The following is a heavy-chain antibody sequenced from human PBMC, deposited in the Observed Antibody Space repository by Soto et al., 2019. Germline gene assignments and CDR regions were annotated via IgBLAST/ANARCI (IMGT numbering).Heavy chain of an antibody. D-gene: IGHD1-7*01. V-gene: IGHV4-59*12. CDR3: ARDGVTGTHTLNWFDP. CDR1: SGSISTYY. J-gene: IGHJ5*02. Sequence: SETLSLTCTVSSGSISTYYWSWIRQPPGKGLEWIGYIYYTGSTNYNPSLKTRVAISMDTSKNQFSLNLSSVTAADTAVYYCARDGVTGTHTLNWFDPWGQGTLVTVSS. CDR2: IYYTGST.